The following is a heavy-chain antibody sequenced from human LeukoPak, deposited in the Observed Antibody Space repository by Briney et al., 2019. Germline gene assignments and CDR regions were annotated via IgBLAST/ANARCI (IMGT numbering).Heavy chain of an antibody. D-gene: IGHD6-13*01. Sequence: GGSLRLSCAASGFVLSNYAMSWVRQAPGKGLEWVSTISASGSRTYYTDSVEGRFSISRDNSRNTMYLQMNSLRAEDTAIYYCAKHPQGAAGAHFDYWGQGTLVTVSS. V-gene: IGHV3-23*01. CDR1: GFVLSNYA. J-gene: IGHJ4*02. CDR3: AKHPQGAAGAHFDY. CDR2: ISASGSRT.